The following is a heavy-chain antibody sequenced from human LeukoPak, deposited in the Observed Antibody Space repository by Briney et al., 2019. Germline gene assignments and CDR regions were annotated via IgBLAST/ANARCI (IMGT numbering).Heavy chain of an antibody. CDR2: INPNSGGT. Sequence: ASVKVSCKASGYTFTGYYMHWVRQAPGQGLEWMGRINPNSGGTNYAQKFQGRVTMTRDTSISTAYMELNRLRSDDTAVYYCARESIDSGSYYSQDYWGQGTLVTVSS. CDR1: GYTFTGYY. D-gene: IGHD1-26*01. CDR3: ARESIDSGSYYSQDY. J-gene: IGHJ4*02. V-gene: IGHV1-2*06.